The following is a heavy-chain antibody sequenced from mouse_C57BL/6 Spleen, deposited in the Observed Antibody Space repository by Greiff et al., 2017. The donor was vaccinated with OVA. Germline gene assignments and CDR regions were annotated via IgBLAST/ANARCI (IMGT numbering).Heavy chain of an antibody. CDR2: IDPETGGT. V-gene: IGHV1-15*01. D-gene: IGHD2-4*01. CDR1: GYTFTDYE. CDR3: TRRGRDYEYDWFAY. J-gene: IGHJ3*01. Sequence: QVQLQQSGAELVRPGASVTLSCKASGYTFTDYEMHWVKQTPVHGLEWIGAIDPETGGTAYNQKFKGKAILTADKSSSTAYMELRSLTSEDSAVYYCTRRGRDYEYDWFAYWGQGTLVTVSA.